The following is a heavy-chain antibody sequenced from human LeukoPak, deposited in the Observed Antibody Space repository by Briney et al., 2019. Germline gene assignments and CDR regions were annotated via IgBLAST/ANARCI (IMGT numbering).Heavy chain of an antibody. D-gene: IGHD3-22*01. CDR1: GFTFSSYG. V-gene: IGHV3-30*02. Sequence: AGGSLRLSCAASGFTFSSYGMHWVRQAPGKGLEWVAFIRYDGSNKYYSDSVKGRFTISRDNSENTLYLQMNSLRAEDTAVYYCAKEADTIIVLKRYLDYWGQGTLVTVSS. CDR2: IRYDGSNK. J-gene: IGHJ4*02. CDR3: AKEADTIIVLKRYLDY.